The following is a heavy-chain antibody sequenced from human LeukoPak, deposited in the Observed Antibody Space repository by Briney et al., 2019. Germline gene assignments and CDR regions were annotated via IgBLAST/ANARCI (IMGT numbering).Heavy chain of an antibody. CDR3: AKGAVAGDLYYFDY. CDR1: GFTFSSYA. D-gene: IGHD6-19*01. J-gene: IGHJ4*02. CDR2: ISGSGGST. V-gene: IGHV3-23*01. Sequence: GGSLRLSWAASGFTFSSYAMSWVRQAPGKGREWVSAISGSGGSTYYADSVKGRFTITRDNSKNTLYLQMNSLRAEDTAVYYCAKGAVAGDLYYFDYWGQGTLVTVSS.